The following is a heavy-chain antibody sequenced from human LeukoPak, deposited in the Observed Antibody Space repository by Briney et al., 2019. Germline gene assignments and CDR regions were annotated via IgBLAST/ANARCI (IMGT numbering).Heavy chain of an antibody. CDR1: GFTFNTYS. V-gene: IGHV3-23*01. J-gene: IGHJ4*02. CDR2: ISGSGDKT. CDR3: SKAPTGCVPGY. Sequence: PGGSLRLSCAASGFTFNTYSMIWVRQGPGKGLEWVSVISGSGDKTYYADAVRGRFSISRDNSKNTVSLQMNSLRVEDTGLYYCSKAPTGCVPGYWGQGTLVTVSS. D-gene: IGHD2-8*02.